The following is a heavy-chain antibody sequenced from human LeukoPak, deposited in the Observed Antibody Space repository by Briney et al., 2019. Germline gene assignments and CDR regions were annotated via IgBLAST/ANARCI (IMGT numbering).Heavy chain of an antibody. CDR2: IYYSGST. Sequence: SETLSLTCTVSGDSINSRAYYWGWIRQPPGKGLEWIGSIYYSGSTYYNPSLKSRVTISVDTSKNQISLRLSSVTAADTAVYYCARHLGISFGVASGWFDPWGQGTLVTVSS. V-gene: IGHV4-39*01. CDR3: ARHLGISFGVASGWFDP. CDR1: GDSINSRAYY. D-gene: IGHD3-3*01. J-gene: IGHJ5*02.